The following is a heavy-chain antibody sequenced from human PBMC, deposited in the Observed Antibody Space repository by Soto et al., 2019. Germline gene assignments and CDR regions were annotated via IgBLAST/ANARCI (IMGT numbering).Heavy chain of an antibody. CDR1: GYTFTGYY. J-gene: IGHJ4*02. D-gene: IGHD6-19*01. CDR3: ARVVGGIAVAGNDY. CDR2: INPNSGGT. V-gene: IGHV1-2*02. Sequence: QVQLVQSGAEVKKPGASVKVSCKASGYTFTGYYMHWVRQAPGQGLEWMGWINPNSGGTNYAQKFQGRVTMTRDTSISTASMELSRLRSDDTAVSYCARVVGGIAVAGNDYWGQGTLVTVSS.